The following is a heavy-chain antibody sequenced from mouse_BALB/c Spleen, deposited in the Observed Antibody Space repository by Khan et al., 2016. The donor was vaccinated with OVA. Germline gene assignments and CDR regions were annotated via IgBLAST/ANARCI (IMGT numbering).Heavy chain of an antibody. J-gene: IGHJ3*01. CDR2: IIYTGYT. CDR1: GDSITTGY. V-gene: IGHV3-8*02. D-gene: IGHD2-14*01. Sequence: EVQLQESGPSLVKPSQTLSLTCSVTGDSITTGYWNWIRKFPGNKLEYMGYIIYTGYTYYNPSLKSRISITRHTSTNQYYLQLNSVTDADTATYYCARSTYRYAFVYWGQGTLVTVSA. CDR3: ARSTYRYAFVY.